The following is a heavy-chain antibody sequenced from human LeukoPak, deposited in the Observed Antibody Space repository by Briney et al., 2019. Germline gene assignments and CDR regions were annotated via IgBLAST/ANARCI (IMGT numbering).Heavy chain of an antibody. V-gene: IGHV5-51*01. D-gene: IGHD5-18*01. CDR2: VYPGDSDT. CDR3: ARSAGTAMVTGSLDY. Sequence: GESLKISCKGSGYSFTSYWIGWVRQMPGKGLEWMGIVYPGDSDTRYSPSFQGQVTISADKSISIAYLQWSSLKASDTAMYYCARSAGTAMVTGSLDYWGQGTLVTVSS. CDR1: GYSFTSYW. J-gene: IGHJ4*02.